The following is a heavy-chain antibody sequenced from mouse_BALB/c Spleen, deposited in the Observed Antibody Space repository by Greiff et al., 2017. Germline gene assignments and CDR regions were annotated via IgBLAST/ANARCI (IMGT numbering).Heavy chain of an antibody. Sequence: QVQLKQSGPQLVRPGASVKISCKASGYSFTSYWMHWVKQRPGQGLEWIGMIDPSDSETRLNQKFKDKASLTVDKSSSTAYMQLSSPTSEDSAVYYCARSITTERVYAMDYWGQGTSVTVSS. V-gene: IGHV1S126*01. CDR1: GYSFTSYW. D-gene: IGHD1-1*01. J-gene: IGHJ4*01. CDR3: ARSITTERVYAMDY. CDR2: IDPSDSET.